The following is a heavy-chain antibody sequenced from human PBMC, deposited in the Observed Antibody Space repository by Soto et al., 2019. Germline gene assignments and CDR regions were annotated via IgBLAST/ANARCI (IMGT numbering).Heavy chain of an antibody. CDR2: ISYDGSNK. V-gene: IGHV3-30*18. D-gene: IGHD3-22*01. J-gene: IGHJ4*02. Sequence: QVQLVESGGGVVQPGRSLRLSCAASGFTFSSYGIHWVRQAPGKGLEWVGVISYDGSNKYYDDSVKGRFTISRDNSKNPLYLQMNSLRAEDTAVYYCAKDRRPYYYDSSGYYWAVFDYWGQGTLVTVSS. CDR3: AKDRRPYYYDSSGYYWAVFDY. CDR1: GFTFSSYG.